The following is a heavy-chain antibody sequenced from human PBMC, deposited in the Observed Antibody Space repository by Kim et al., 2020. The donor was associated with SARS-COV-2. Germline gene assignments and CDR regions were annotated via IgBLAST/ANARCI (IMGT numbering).Heavy chain of an antibody. V-gene: IGHV6-1*01. CDR2: TYYRSKWYN. J-gene: IGHJ5*02. D-gene: IGHD6-13*01. CDR3: ARGEEQQLVGGDWFDP. CDR1: GDSVSSNSAA. Sequence: SQTLSLTCAISGDSVSSNSAAWNWIRQSPSRGLEWLGRTYYRSKWYNDYAVSVKSRITINPDTSKNQFSLQLNSVTPEDTAVYYCARGEEQQLVGGDWFDPWGQGTLVTVSS.